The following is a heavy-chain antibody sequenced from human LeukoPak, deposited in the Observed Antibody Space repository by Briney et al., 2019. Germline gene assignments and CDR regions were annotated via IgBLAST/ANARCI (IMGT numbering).Heavy chain of an antibody. J-gene: IGHJ6*03. V-gene: IGHV3-30-3*01. Sequence: GGSLRLSCTTSVFTFSSYSMHWVRQAPGKGLEWVAAISDDGSNKFYADSVKGRFTISRDNSKNTLYLQMNSLRTEDTAVYYCAKGRGLVSGYMDVWGKGTTVTVSS. CDR3: AKGRGLVSGYMDV. CDR2: ISDDGSNK. CDR1: VFTFSSYS. D-gene: IGHD2-2*01.